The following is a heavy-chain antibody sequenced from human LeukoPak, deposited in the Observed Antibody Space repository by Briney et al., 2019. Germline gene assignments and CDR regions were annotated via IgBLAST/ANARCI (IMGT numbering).Heavy chain of an antibody. J-gene: IGHJ5*02. Sequence: SETLSLTCTVSGGSISSHYWSWIRQPPGKELEWIGYIYYSGSTNYNPSLKSRVTISVDTSKNQFSLKLSSVTAADTAVYYCARVPDTAMVSDPWFDPWGQGTLVTVSS. CDR1: GGSISSHY. V-gene: IGHV4-59*11. CDR2: IYYSGST. CDR3: ARVPDTAMVSDPWFDP. D-gene: IGHD5-18*01.